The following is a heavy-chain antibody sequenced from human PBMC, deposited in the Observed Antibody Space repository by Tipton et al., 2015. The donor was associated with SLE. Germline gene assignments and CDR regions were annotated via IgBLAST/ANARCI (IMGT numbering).Heavy chain of an antibody. D-gene: IGHD7-27*01. CDR3: ARHPGDPWYFAL. Sequence: GLVKPSETLSLTCVVSGYSISTGYSWGWIRQPPGKGLEWVGSIYQSGSTYYNPSLKSRVTISADTSKNQFSLKLSSVTAADTAVYYCARHPGDPWYFALWGRGTLVTVSS. CDR2: IYQSGST. CDR1: GYSISTGYS. V-gene: IGHV4-38-2*01. J-gene: IGHJ2*01.